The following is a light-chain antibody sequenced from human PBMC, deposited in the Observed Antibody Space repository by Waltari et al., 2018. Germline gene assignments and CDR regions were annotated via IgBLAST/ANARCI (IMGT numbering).Light chain of an antibody. CDR3: MQALQTPFT. V-gene: IGKV2-28*01. CDR1: QSLLHSNGDSF. Sequence: QSLLHSNGDSFLDWYLQKPGQSPQLLIDLGSNRASGVPDRFSGSGSGTDFTLKISRVEAEDVGVYYCMQALQTPFTFGPGTKVDIK. J-gene: IGKJ3*01. CDR2: LGS.